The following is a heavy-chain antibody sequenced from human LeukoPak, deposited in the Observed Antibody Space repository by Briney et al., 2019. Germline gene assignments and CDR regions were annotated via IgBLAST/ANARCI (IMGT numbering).Heavy chain of an antibody. CDR1: GGSVNSGRYY. V-gene: IGHV4-61*01. D-gene: IGHD3-10*01. CDR2: LYYSGST. Sequence: SETLSLTCTVSGGSVNSGRYYWSWIRRPPGKGLEWIGYLYYSGSTGYNPSLRSRVTMSVDTSNNQFSLKLSSVTAADTAVYYCARGDRVGSSGYYFDNWGQGTLVTVPS. J-gene: IGHJ4*02. CDR3: ARGDRVGSSGYYFDN.